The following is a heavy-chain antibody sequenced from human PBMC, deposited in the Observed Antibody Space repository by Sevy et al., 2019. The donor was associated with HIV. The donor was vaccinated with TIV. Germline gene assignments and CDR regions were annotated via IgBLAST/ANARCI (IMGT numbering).Heavy chain of an antibody. CDR2: INRDGSGK. V-gene: IGHV3-7*01. Sequence: GGSLRLSCEASGFTFSDYWMTWVRQAPGKGLEWVASINRDGSGKYYVDSVKGRFIISRHNVKKSLSLQMNTLRVDDTAVYYCLRGGGGYWGQETLVTVSS. D-gene: IGHD5-12*01. CDR3: LRGGGGY. J-gene: IGHJ4*02. CDR1: GFTFSDYW.